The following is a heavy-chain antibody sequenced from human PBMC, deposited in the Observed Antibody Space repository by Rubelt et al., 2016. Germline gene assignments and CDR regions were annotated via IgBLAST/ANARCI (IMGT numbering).Heavy chain of an antibody. CDR3: ARDRTIFGVAPGPFDY. J-gene: IGHJ4*02. CDR1: GFTFSSYA. V-gene: IGHV3-30*04. Sequence: VQLVESGGGVVQPGRSLRLSCAASGFTFSSYAMHWVRQAPGKGLEWVAVISYDGSNKYYADSVKGRFTISRDNSKNTLYPQMNSLRAEDTAVYYCARDRTIFGVAPGPFDYWGQGTLVTVSS. CDR2: ISYDGSNK. D-gene: IGHD3-3*01.